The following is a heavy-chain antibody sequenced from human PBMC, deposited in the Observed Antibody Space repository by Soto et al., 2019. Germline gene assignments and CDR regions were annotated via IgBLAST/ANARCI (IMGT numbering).Heavy chain of an antibody. CDR2: INHSGST. D-gene: IGHD2-2*01. V-gene: IGHV4-34*01. CDR3: ARSDGGSTPFDH. Sequence: SETLSLTCAVYGGSFSGYYWSWIRQPPGKGLEWIGEINHSGSTNYNPSLKSRVTISVDTSKNQFSLKLSSVTAADTAVYYCARSDGGSTPFDHWGQGTLVTVSS. J-gene: IGHJ4*02. CDR1: GGSFSGYY.